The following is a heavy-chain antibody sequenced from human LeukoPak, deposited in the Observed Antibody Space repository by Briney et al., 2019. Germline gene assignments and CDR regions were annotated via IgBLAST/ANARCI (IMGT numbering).Heavy chain of an antibody. CDR1: GFTFSSYW. V-gene: IGHV3-7*01. D-gene: IGHD3-10*01. CDR2: IEQDGSEK. J-gene: IGHJ4*02. CDR3: ARDRGVLLWFGELFEPYDY. Sequence: PGGSLRLSCAASGFTFSSYWMSWVRQAPGKGLEWVANIEQDGSEKYYVDSVKGRFTISRDNAKNSLYLQMNSLRAEDTAVYYCARDRGVLLWFGELFEPYDYWGQGTLVTVSS.